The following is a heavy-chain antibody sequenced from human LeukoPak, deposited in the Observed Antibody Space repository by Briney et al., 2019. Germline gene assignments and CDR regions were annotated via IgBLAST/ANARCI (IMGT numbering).Heavy chain of an antibody. V-gene: IGHV3-20*04. D-gene: IGHD2-15*01. CDR2: INWNGAAT. CDR1: GVTFDDYG. J-gene: IGHJ2*01. Sequence: GGSLRLSCEGSGVTFDDYGISWVRHVPGKGLQWVSGINWNGAATGHGDSVKGRFTVSRDNAKNSLYLEMNSLRVEDTGFYYCARRLMGGFTDWYFDLWGRGTLVTVSS. CDR3: ARRLMGGFTDWYFDL.